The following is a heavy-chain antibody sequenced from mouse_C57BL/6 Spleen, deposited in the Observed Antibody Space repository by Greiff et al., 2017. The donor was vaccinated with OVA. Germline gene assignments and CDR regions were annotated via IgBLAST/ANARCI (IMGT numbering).Heavy chain of an antibody. CDR1: GYSITSGYY. V-gene: IGHV3-6*01. Sequence: EVQLQQSGPGLVKPSQSLSLTCSVTGYSITSGYYWNWIRQFPGNKLEWMGYISYDGSNNYNPSLINRISITRDTSKNQFFLKLNSVTTEDTATYYCARVLREYYFDYWGQGTTLTVSS. J-gene: IGHJ2*01. D-gene: IGHD1-1*01. CDR2: ISYDGSN. CDR3: ARVLREYYFDY.